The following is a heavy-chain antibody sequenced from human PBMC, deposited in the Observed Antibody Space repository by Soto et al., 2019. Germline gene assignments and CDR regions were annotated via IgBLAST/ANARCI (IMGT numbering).Heavy chain of an antibody. CDR2: ISSSSSTI. V-gene: IGHV3-48*01. J-gene: IGHJ6*02. D-gene: IGHD5-12*01. Sequence: EAQLVESGGGLVQPGGSLRLSCAASGFTFSSYSMNWVRQAPGKGLEWVSYISSSSSTIYYADSVKGRFTISRGNAKNSLYLQMNSLRAEDTAVYYCARADSGYGHGYYYCGMDVWGQGTTVTVSS. CDR3: ARADSGYGHGYYYCGMDV. CDR1: GFTFSSYS.